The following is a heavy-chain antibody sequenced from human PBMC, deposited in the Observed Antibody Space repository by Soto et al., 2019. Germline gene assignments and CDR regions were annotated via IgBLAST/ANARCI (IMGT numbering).Heavy chain of an antibody. J-gene: IGHJ4*02. V-gene: IGHV3-7*01. D-gene: IGHD2-15*01. CDR1: GFTFGSFW. CDR2: IKEDGSEK. Sequence: EVQLVEHGGGLVQPGGSLRLSCAASGFTFGSFWMSWVRQAPGKGLEWVANIKEDGSEKHYVESVKGRFTVSRDNAKNSLYLQTNSLRAEDTAVYYCARTRGSRGYSLFDHWGQGTLVTVSS. CDR3: ARTRGSRGYSLFDH.